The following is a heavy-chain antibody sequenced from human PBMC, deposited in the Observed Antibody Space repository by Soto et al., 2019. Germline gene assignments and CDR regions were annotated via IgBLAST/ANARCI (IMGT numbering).Heavy chain of an antibody. V-gene: IGHV2-5*02. Sequence: QITLKESGPPLVKPTQTLTLTCTFSGFSLSTSGVGVGWIRQPPGKALEWLALIYWDDDKRYSPSLKSRLTLTKDTSKNQVVLTMTNMDPVDTATYYCAHRPGDSSGRIGYYLDYWGQGTLVTVSS. D-gene: IGHD3-22*01. CDR1: GFSLSTSGVG. CDR2: IYWDDDK. J-gene: IGHJ4*02. CDR3: AHRPGDSSGRIGYYLDY.